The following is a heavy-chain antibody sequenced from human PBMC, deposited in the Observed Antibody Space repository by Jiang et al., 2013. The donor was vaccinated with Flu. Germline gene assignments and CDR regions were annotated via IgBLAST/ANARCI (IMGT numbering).Heavy chain of an antibody. Sequence: GSGLVKPSETLSLTCTVSGGSISSSSYYWGWIRQPPGKGLEWIGSIYYSGSTYYNPSLKSRVTISVDTSKNQFSLKLSSVTAADTAVYYCARTSRDGYNEYPFDYWGQGTLV. D-gene: IGHD5-24*01. J-gene: IGHJ4*02. CDR3: ARTSRDGYNEYPFDY. V-gene: IGHV4-39*07. CDR1: GGSISSSSYY. CDR2: IYYSGST.